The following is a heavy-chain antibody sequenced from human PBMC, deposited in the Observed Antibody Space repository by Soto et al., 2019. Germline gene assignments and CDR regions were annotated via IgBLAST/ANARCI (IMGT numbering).Heavy chain of an antibody. CDR1: GFTFSDYY. V-gene: IGHV3-11*01. D-gene: IGHD3-10*01. J-gene: IGHJ4*02. Sequence: PGGSLRLSCAASGFTFSDYYMSGIRQAPGKGLEWVSYISSSGSTIYYADSVKGRFTISRDNAKNSLYLQMNSLRAEDTAVYYCARDLSNTDYYGSGSPQYYFDYWGQGTLVTVS. CDR2: ISSSGSTI. CDR3: ARDLSNTDYYGSGSPQYYFDY.